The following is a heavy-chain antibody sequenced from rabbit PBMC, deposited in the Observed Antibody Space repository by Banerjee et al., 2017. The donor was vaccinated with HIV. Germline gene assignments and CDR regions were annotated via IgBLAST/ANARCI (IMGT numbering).Heavy chain of an antibody. V-gene: IGHV1S45*01. D-gene: IGHD1-1*01. CDR1: GSDISSNA. J-gene: IGHJ4*01. CDR3: AREGVNIGGGYL. Sequence: QQQLVESGGGLVTPEGSLTLTCKASGSDISSNAMCWVRQAPGKGLEWIACIAADTGDYTQYASWAKGRFTMSKTSSTTVTLQMTSLTAADKATYFCAREGVNIGGGYLWGQGTLVTVS. CDR2: IAADTGDYT.